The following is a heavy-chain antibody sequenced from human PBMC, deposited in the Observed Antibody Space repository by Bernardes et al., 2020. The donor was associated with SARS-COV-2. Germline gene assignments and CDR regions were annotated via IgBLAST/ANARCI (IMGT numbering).Heavy chain of an antibody. J-gene: IGHJ6*02. CDR2: IDPTDSYT. Sequence: GESLKISCKASGNRLSSSWISWVRQVPGKGLEWMGRIDPTDSYTNYNPSFQGHVTMSADKSTRTAYLQWSSLKASDTAIYYCASPYYDILKATTAYAMDAWGQGTTVTVSS. D-gene: IGHD3-9*01. V-gene: IGHV5-10-1*01. CDR1: GNRLSSSW. CDR3: ASPYYDILKATTAYAMDA.